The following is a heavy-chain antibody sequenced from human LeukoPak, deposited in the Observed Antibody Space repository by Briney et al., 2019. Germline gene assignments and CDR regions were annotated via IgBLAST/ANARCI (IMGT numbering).Heavy chain of an antibody. Sequence: GGSLRLSCAASGFTFSSYEMNWVRQAPGKGLEWVSYISSSGSSIYYADSVKGRFTISRDNAKNSLFLQMNGLRAEDTAVYYCARDIGGWSYKSAVGFLDYWGQGTLVTVSS. J-gene: IGHJ4*02. CDR3: ARDIGGWSYKSAVGFLDY. D-gene: IGHD1-26*01. V-gene: IGHV3-48*03. CDR1: GFTFSSYE. CDR2: ISSSGSSI.